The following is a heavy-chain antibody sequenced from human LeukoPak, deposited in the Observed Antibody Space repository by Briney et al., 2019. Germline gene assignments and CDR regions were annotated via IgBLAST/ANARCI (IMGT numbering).Heavy chain of an antibody. V-gene: IGHV3-30-3*01. J-gene: IGHJ4*02. Sequence: GGSLRLSCAASGFTFSSYAMHWVRQAPGKGLEWVAVISYDGSNKYYADSVKGRFTISRDNSKNTLYLQMNSLRAEDTAVYYCARDSDDYGDSYFDYWGQGTLVTVSS. CDR1: GFTFSSYA. CDR3: ARDSDDYGDSYFDY. CDR2: ISYDGSNK. D-gene: IGHD4-17*01.